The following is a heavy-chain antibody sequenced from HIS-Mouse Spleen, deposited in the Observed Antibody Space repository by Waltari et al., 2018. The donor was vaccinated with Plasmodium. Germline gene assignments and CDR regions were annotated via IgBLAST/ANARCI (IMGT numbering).Heavy chain of an antibody. CDR2: RKQDGSEK. CDR1: GFTYSSYW. V-gene: IGHV3-7*01. Sequence: EVPLVESGGGLVQPGWSLRLFCAASGFTYSSYWMSWVRQAPGKGLEWVANRKQDGSEKYYVDSVKGRFTISRDNAKNSLYLQMNSLRAEDTAVYYCASSWYWYFDLWGRGTLVTVSS. J-gene: IGHJ2*01. D-gene: IGHD6-13*01. CDR3: ASSWYWYFDL.